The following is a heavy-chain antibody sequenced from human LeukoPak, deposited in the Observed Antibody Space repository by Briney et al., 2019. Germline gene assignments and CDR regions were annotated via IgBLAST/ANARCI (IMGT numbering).Heavy chain of an antibody. J-gene: IGHJ6*03. D-gene: IGHD2-2*01. CDR1: GGSISSGGYY. CDR3: TRRKKAPPATTAYYYYMDV. CDR2: IYYSGST. Sequence: ASQTLSLTCTVSGGSISSGGYYWSWIRQHPGKGLEWIGYIYYSGSTYYNPSLKSRVTISVDTSKNQFSLKLSSVTAADTAVYYGTRRKKAPPATTAYYYYMDVWGKGTTVTVSS. V-gene: IGHV4-31*03.